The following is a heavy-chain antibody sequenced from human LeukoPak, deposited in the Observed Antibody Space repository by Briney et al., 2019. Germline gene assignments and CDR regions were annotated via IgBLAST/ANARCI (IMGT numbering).Heavy chain of an antibody. CDR3: ARVRAYSSSTRTFDI. CDR2: INPNSGGT. J-gene: IGHJ3*02. D-gene: IGHD6-6*01. CDR1: GYTFTGYY. Sequence: ASVKVSCKASGYTFTGYYMHWVRQAPGQGLEWMGWINPNSGGTNYAQKFQGRVTMTRDTSISTAYMELSRLRSDDTAVYYCARVRAYSSSTRTFDIWGQGTMVTVSS. V-gene: IGHV1-2*02.